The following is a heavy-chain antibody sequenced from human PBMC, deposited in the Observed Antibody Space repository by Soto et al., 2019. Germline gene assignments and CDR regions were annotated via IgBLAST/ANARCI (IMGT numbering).Heavy chain of an antibody. V-gene: IGHV3-64D*06. CDR3: VKAYDILTGYTLSY. CDR2: ISSNGGST. D-gene: IGHD3-9*01. Sequence: PGGSLRLSCSASGFTFSSYAMHWVRQAPGKGLEYVSAISSNGGSTYYADSVKGRFTISRDNSKNTLYLQMSSLRAEDTAVYYCVKAYDILTGYTLSYWGQGTLVTVSS. J-gene: IGHJ4*02. CDR1: GFTFSSYA.